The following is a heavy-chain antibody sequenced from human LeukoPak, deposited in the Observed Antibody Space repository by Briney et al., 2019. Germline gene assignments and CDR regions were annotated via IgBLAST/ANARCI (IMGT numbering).Heavy chain of an antibody. Sequence: ASVKVSCKASGYTFTSYDINWVRQATGQGLEWMGWMNPNSGNTGYAQKFQGRVTMTRNTSISTAYMELSSLRSEDTAVYYCARGLDCSSTSCPTGGYYYYYMDVWGKGTTVTVSS. D-gene: IGHD2-2*01. J-gene: IGHJ6*03. CDR1: GYTFTSYD. V-gene: IGHV1-8*01. CDR3: ARGLDCSSTSCPTGGYYYYYMDV. CDR2: MNPNSGNT.